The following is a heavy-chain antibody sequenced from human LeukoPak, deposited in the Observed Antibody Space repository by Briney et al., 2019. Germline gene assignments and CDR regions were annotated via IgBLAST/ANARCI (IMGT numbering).Heavy chain of an antibody. D-gene: IGHD3-3*01. V-gene: IGHV3-11*04. CDR2: ISISGYST. CDR3: ARRYDVWSGYYGWFDP. CDR1: GFTFNNYY. J-gene: IGHJ5*02. Sequence: GGSLRLSCAASGFTFNNYYMSWIRRAPGKGLEWISYISISGYSTYYADSVKGRFTISRDNAKNSLYLQMNNLRAEDTASYYCARRYDVWSGYYGWFDPWGQGTLVTVSS.